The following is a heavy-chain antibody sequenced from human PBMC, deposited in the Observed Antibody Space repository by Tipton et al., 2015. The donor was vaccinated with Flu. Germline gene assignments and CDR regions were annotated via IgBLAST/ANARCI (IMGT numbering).Heavy chain of an antibody. D-gene: IGHD7-27*01. J-gene: IGHJ4*01. CDR3: ASKVANWGLWEPLDY. Sequence: LTCAVSGGSINSASHYWSWIRQFPGKDLEWIGYIWYTGGTYYNPSLKSRVTISADTSKKQFSLRLTSVTAADTAVYYCASKVANWGLWEPLDYRGHGTLVTVSS. CDR1: GGSINSASHY. V-gene: IGHV4-31*11. CDR2: IWYTGGT.